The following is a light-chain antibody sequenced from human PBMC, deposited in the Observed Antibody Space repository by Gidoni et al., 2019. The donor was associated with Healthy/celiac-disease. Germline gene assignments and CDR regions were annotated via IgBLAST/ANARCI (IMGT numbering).Light chain of an antibody. Sequence: QSALTQPRPVSGSPGQSVTISCTGTSSDVGGYNYVSWYQQHPSKAPKLMIYDVSKRPSGVPDRFSGSKSGNTASLTISGLQAEDEADYYCCSYAGSYGVVFGGGTKLTVL. CDR2: DVS. J-gene: IGLJ2*01. CDR1: SSDVGGYNY. CDR3: CSYAGSYGVV. V-gene: IGLV2-11*01.